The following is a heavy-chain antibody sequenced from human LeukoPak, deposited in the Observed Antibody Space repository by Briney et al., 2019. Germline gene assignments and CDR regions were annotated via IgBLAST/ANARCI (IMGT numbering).Heavy chain of an antibody. D-gene: IGHD3-22*01. CDR1: GGSISSSSYY. V-gene: IGHV4-39*01. Sequence: PSETLSLTCTVSGGSISSSSYYWGWIRQPPGKGLEWIGSIYSSGSIYYNPSLKSRVTISVDTSKNQFSLKVSSVTAADTAVYYCARSRVVSTLHYFDYWGQGIVVTVSS. CDR3: ARSRVVSTLHYFDY. J-gene: IGHJ4*02. CDR2: IYSSGSI.